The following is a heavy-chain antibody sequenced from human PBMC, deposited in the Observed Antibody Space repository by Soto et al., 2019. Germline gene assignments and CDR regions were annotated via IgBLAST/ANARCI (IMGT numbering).Heavy chain of an antibody. D-gene: IGHD6-13*01. CDR3: ARDENVRVIAAAGNWFDP. V-gene: IGHV4-34*01. CDR2: INHSGST. Sequence: SETLSLTCAVYGGSFSDYYWTWIRQPPGKXLEWIGEINHSGSTNYNPSLKSRVTISVDTSKNQFSLKLNSVTAADTAVYYCARDENVRVIAAAGNWFDPWGQGTLVTVSS. CDR1: GGSFSDYY. J-gene: IGHJ5*02.